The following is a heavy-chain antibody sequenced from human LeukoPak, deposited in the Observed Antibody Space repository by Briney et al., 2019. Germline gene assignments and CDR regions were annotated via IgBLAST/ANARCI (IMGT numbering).Heavy chain of an antibody. Sequence: SQTLSLTCAISGDSASSNSAAWNWIRQSPSRGLEWLGRTYYRSKWYNDYAVSVKSRITINPDTSKNQFSLQLNSVTPEDTAVYYCAREGTDDLRYYYYGMDVWGQGTTVTVSS. V-gene: IGHV6-1*01. CDR1: GDSASSNSAA. CDR3: AREGTDDLRYYYYGMDV. D-gene: IGHD5/OR15-5a*01. J-gene: IGHJ6*02. CDR2: TYYRSKWYN.